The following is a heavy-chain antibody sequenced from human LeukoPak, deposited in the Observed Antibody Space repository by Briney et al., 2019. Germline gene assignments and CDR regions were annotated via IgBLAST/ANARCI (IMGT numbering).Heavy chain of an antibody. J-gene: IGHJ6*04. CDR1: GFTFSSYE. CDR2: ISSSGSTI. CDR3: AELGITMIGGV. Sequence: GGSLRLSCAASGFTFSSYEMNWVRQAPGKGLVWVSYISSSGSTIYYADSVKGRFTICRDNAKNSLYLQMNSLRAEDTAVYYCAELGITMIGGVWGKGTPVTISS. D-gene: IGHD3-10*02. V-gene: IGHV3-48*03.